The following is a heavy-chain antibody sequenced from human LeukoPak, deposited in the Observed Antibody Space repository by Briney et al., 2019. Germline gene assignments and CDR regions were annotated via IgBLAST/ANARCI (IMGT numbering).Heavy chain of an antibody. D-gene: IGHD6-19*01. CDR3: AREGNRAVAGFNFDY. V-gene: IGHV1-2*02. Sequence: ASVKVSSKASGYTFTGYYMHWVRQAPGQGLEWMGWINPNSGGTNYAQKFQGRVTMTRDTSISTAYMELSRLRSDDTAVYYCAREGNRAVAGFNFDYWGQGTLVTVSS. CDR2: INPNSGGT. CDR1: GYTFTGYY. J-gene: IGHJ4*02.